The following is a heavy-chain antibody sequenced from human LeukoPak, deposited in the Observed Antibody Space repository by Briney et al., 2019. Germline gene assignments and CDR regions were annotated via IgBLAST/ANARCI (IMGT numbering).Heavy chain of an antibody. V-gene: IGHV4-39*07. CDR1: GGSISSNSYY. Sequence: SETLSLTCAVSGGSISSNSYYWGWIRQPPGKGLEWIGSIYYSGSTYYNPSLKSRVTISVDTSKNQFSLKLSSVTAADTAVYYCAREGGREYSSGWYYFDYWGQGTLVTVSS. CDR2: IYYSGST. CDR3: AREGGREYSSGWYYFDY. J-gene: IGHJ4*02. D-gene: IGHD6-19*01.